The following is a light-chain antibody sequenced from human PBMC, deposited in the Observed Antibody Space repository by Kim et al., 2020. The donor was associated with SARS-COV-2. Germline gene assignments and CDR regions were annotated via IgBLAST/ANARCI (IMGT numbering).Light chain of an antibody. Sequence: EIVLTQSPGTQSLSPGERATLSCRASQSVSSSYLACYQQQPRQAPRLLIYGASSRAAGIPDRFSGSGAGTDFTLTISRLEPEDVAVYYCQQYGSSPYTFGQGTKLEI. CDR2: GAS. J-gene: IGKJ2*01. V-gene: IGKV3-20*01. CDR1: QSVSSSY. CDR3: QQYGSSPYT.